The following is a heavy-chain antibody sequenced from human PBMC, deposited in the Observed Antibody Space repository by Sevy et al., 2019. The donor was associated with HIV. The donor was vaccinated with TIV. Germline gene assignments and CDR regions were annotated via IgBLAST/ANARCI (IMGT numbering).Heavy chain of an antibody. CDR1: GFIFSSYG. D-gene: IGHD6-19*01. CDR2: ISSSSSTI. Sequence: GGSLRLSCAASGFIFSSYGMNWVRQAPGKGLEWISYISSSSSTIYYADSVKGRFTISRDNAKNSLYLQMNSLSAEDTAVYYCARDRSSGLYGVGDYWGQGTLVTVS. V-gene: IGHV3-48*01. J-gene: IGHJ4*02. CDR3: ARDRSSGLYGVGDY.